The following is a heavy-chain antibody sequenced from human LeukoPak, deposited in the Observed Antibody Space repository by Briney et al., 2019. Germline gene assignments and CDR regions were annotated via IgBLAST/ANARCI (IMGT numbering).Heavy chain of an antibody. CDR1: GGSISSNY. Sequence: SETLSLTCNVSGGSISSNYWSWIRQPPGKGLEWIGYIYYSGSTNYNPSLKSRVTISVDTSKNQFSLKLSSVTAADTAVYYCARESYGSRSYDYYYYYMDVWGKGTTVTVSS. J-gene: IGHJ6*03. D-gene: IGHD3-10*01. CDR3: ARESYGSRSYDYYYYYMDV. V-gene: IGHV4-59*01. CDR2: IYYSGST.